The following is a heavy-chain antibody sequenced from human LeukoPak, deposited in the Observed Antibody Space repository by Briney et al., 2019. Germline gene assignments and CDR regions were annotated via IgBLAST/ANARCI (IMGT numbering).Heavy chain of an antibody. CDR3: AKRYALLN. J-gene: IGHJ4*02. Sequence: PGGSLRLFCAASGFTFSSYDMHWVSQATGKGLEWGSAIGTAGDTYYPGSVKGRFTISRENAKNTLYLQMNSLRAEDTAVYYCAKRYALLNWGQGTLVTVSS. CDR1: GFTFSSYD. CDR2: IGTAGDT. V-gene: IGHV3-13*01. D-gene: IGHD2-8*01.